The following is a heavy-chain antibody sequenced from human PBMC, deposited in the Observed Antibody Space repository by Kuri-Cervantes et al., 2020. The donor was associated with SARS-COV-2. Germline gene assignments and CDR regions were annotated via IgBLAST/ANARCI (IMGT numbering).Heavy chain of an antibody. J-gene: IGHJ6*03. Sequence: GSLRLSCAVSGYSISSGYYWGWIRQPPGKGLEWIGSIYHSGSTYYNPSLKSRVTISVDTSKNQFSLSLSSVTAADTALYYCARVSINHYYDRSGYYLDVWGKGTTVTVSS. D-gene: IGHD3-22*01. CDR3: ARVSINHYYDRSGYYLDV. CDR1: GYSISSGYY. V-gene: IGHV4-38-2*01. CDR2: IYHSGST.